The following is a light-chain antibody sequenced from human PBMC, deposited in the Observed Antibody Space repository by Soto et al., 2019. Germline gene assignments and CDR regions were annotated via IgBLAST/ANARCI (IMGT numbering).Light chain of an antibody. CDR3: QQYNDWPPLT. V-gene: IGKV3-15*01. CDR2: GAT. CDR1: QRVSDN. J-gene: IGKJ1*01. Sequence: EIVMTQSPATLSVLPGERATLACRASQRVSDNVAWYQQKPGQAPRLLIYGATVRATGVPARFSGTGSGIEFTLTISSLQSDDFAIYYCQQYNDWPPLTFGQGTRVDIK.